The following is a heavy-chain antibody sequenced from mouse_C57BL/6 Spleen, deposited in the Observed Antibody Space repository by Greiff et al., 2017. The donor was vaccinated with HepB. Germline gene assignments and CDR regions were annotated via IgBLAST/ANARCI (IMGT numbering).Heavy chain of an antibody. V-gene: IGHV1-69*01. CDR3: ARTYGSTFAD. J-gene: IGHJ3*01. D-gene: IGHD1-1*01. Sequence: QVQLKQPGAELVMPGASVKLSCKASGYTFTSYWMHWVKQRPGQGLEWIGEIDPSDSYTNYNQKFKGKSTLTVDKSSSTAYMQLSSLTSEDSAVYDCARTYGSTFADWGQGTLVTVSA. CDR1: GYTFTSYW. CDR2: IDPSDSYT.